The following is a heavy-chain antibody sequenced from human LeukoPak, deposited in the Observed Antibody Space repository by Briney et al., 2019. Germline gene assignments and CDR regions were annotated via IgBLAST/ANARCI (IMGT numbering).Heavy chain of an antibody. CDR3: ARSSLYDFWSGYYYSRGYYYYMDV. CDR1: GGSFSGYY. CDR2: INHSGST. V-gene: IGHV4-34*01. D-gene: IGHD3-3*01. J-gene: IGHJ6*03. Sequence: PSETMSLTCAVYGGSFSGYYWSWIRQPPGKGLEWIGEINHSGSTNYNPSLKSRVTISVDTSKNQFSLKLSSVTAADTAVYYCARSSLYDFWSGYYYSRGYYYYMDVWGKGTTVTVSS.